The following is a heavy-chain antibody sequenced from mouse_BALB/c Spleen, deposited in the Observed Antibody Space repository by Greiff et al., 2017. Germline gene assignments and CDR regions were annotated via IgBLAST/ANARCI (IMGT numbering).Heavy chain of an antibody. Sequence: QVHVKQSGAELAKPGASVKMSCKASGYTFTSYWMHWVKQRPGQGLEWIGYINPSTGYTEYNQKFKDKATLTADKSSSTAYMQLSSLTSEDSAVYYCARYYYGSSYAMDYWGQGTSVTVSS. D-gene: IGHD1-1*01. CDR2: INPSTGYT. J-gene: IGHJ4*01. V-gene: IGHV1-7*01. CDR3: ARYYYGSSYAMDY. CDR1: GYTFTSYW.